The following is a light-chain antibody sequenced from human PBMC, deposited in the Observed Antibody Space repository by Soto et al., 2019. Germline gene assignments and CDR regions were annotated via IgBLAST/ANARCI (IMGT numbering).Light chain of an antibody. J-gene: IGLJ1*01. CDR1: SSDVGAYNY. CDR2: DVS. CDR3: GSYTTSSNYV. Sequence: QSVLTQPASVSGFPGQSITISCTGTSSDVGAYNYVSWYQQHPGKAPKLMIYDVSHRPSGVSHRFSGSKSGNTASLTISGLQAEDEADYYCGSYTTSSNYVFGTGTKVTVL. V-gene: IGLV2-14*01.